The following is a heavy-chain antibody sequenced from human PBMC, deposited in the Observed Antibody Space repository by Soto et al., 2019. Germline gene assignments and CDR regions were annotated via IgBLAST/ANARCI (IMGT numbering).Heavy chain of an antibody. Sequence: SDSPSLSCALCGGSVRSSYWSWIRQPPGKGLEWIGYIYYSGSTNYNPSLKSRVTISVDTSKNQFSLKLSSVTAADTAVYYCAREIQLWPITYYSAYWGQGTLVPVSP. J-gene: IGHJ4*02. V-gene: IGHV4-59*02. CDR3: AREIQLWPITYYSAY. CDR1: GGSVRSSY. D-gene: IGHD5-18*01. CDR2: IYYSGST.